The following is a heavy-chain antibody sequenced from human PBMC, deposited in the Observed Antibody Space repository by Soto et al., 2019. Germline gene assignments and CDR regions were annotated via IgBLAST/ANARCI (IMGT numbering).Heavy chain of an antibody. Sequence: GGSLRLSCAASGFTFSSYSMNWVRQAPGKGLEWVSSISSSSSYIYYADSVKGRFTISRDNAKNSLYLQMNSLRAEDTAVYYCARGTTSGRPIDADYWGQGTLVTVSS. CDR3: ARGTTSGRPIDADY. V-gene: IGHV3-21*01. CDR1: GFTFSSYS. J-gene: IGHJ4*02. D-gene: IGHD6-19*01. CDR2: ISSSSSYI.